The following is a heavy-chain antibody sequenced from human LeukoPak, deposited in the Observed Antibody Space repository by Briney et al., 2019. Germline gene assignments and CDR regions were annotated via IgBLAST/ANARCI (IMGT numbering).Heavy chain of an antibody. CDR3: ARTRGGGAAFDI. J-gene: IGHJ3*02. Sequence: GASVKVSCKASGYTFTNYYMHWVRQAPGQGLEWMGVINPSGGSPSYPQEFQGRDTMTSDTSTSTVYMELSSLRSEDTAVYYCARTRGGGAAFDIWGQGTMVTVSS. D-gene: IGHD3-10*01. CDR1: GYTFTNYY. V-gene: IGHV1-46*01. CDR2: INPSGGSP.